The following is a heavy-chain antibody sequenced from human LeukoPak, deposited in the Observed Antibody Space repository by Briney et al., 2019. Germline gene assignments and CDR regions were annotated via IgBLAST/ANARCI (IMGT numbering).Heavy chain of an antibody. J-gene: IGHJ4*02. CDR3: AKLDIVVVVSAKFHY. CDR2: ISASGGGT. V-gene: IGHV3-23*01. D-gene: IGHD2-15*01. Sequence: GGSLILSCAASGFTFSNYAMSWVRQTPGKGLEWVSAISASGGGTYYADSVKGRFTISRDISKNTLYLQMNSLRAEDTAVYFCAKLDIVVVVSAKFHYWGQGTLVTVSS. CDR1: GFTFSNYA.